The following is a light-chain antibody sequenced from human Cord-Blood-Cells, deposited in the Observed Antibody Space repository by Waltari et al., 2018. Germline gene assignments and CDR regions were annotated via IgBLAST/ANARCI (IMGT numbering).Light chain of an antibody. CDR1: SSDVGGYNS. Sequence: QSALTQPASVSGSPGQSITIPCTGTSSDVGGYNSVSWYQRHPGKAPKLMIYEVSNRPSGVSNRFSGSKSGNTASLTISGLQAEDEADYYCSSYTSSSTYVFGTGTKVTVL. CDR2: EVS. V-gene: IGLV2-14*01. J-gene: IGLJ1*01. CDR3: SSYTSSSTYV.